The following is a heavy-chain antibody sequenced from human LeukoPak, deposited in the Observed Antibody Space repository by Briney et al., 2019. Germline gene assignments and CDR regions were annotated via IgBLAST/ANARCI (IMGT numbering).Heavy chain of an antibody. CDR1: GFTFSVYY. D-gene: IGHD2-8*01. CDR2: ISSSGSTI. J-gene: IGHJ6*03. Sequence: GGSLRLSCAASGFTFSVYYMSWIRQAPGKGLEWVSYISSSGSTIYYADSVKGRFTISRDNAKNSLYLQMNSLRAEDTAVYYCARFLGPDVYYYYYMDVWGKGTTVTVSS. V-gene: IGHV3-11*04. CDR3: ARFLGPDVYYYYYMDV.